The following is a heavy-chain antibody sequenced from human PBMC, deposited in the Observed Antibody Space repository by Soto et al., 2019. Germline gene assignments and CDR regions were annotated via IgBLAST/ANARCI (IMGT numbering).Heavy chain of an antibody. D-gene: IGHD7-27*01. CDR1: GGSFSGYY. J-gene: IGHJ4*02. CDR3: ARAVEGNWDHYFDY. CDR2: INHSGST. V-gene: IGHV4-34*01. Sequence: SETLSLTCAVYGGSFSGYYWSWIRQPPGKGLEWIGEINHSGSTNYNPSHKSRVTISVDTSKNQFSLKLSSVTAADTAVYYCARAVEGNWDHYFDYWGQGTLVTVSS.